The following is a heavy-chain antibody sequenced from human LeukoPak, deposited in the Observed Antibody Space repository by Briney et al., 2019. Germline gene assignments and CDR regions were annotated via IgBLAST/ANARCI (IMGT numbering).Heavy chain of an antibody. Sequence: GESLRLSCAASGFTFSLSAMTWARQPPGKGLEWVATVSNSGAATYYADSVKGRFSISRDNSKNTVSLEMSNLRTDDTAIYYCAKEAFRPALLDFWGQGSLVTVSS. CDR2: VSNSGAAT. V-gene: IGHV3-23*01. D-gene: IGHD2-21*01. J-gene: IGHJ4*02. CDR1: GFTFSLSA. CDR3: AKEAFRPALLDF.